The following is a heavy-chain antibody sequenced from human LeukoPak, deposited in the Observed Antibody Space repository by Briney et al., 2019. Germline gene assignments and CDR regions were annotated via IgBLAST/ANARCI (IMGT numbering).Heavy chain of an antibody. D-gene: IGHD1-26*01. CDR2: IYYSGST. Sequence: SETLSLTCTVSGGSISSSSYYWGWGRQPPGKGLERGGSIYYSGSTYYNPSLKSRVTISVATSKTQFSMRLSSVTAPDTAVYYCARHRTGGGSYHKGDWFAPWGRGTLVTVSS. J-gene: IGHJ5*02. CDR1: GGSISSSSYY. CDR3: ARHRTGGGSYHKGDWFAP. V-gene: IGHV4-39*01.